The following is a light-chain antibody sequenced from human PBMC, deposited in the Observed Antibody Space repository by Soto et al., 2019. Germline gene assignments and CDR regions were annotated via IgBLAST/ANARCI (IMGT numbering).Light chain of an antibody. V-gene: IGLV1-44*01. CDR3: AAWDDSLNGQGV. CDR2: SND. CDR1: SSNIGRNT. Sequence: QSVLTQPPSASGTPGQRVSIYCSGGSSNIGRNTVNWYQQLPGTAPKVLIYSNDQRPSGVPDRFSGSKSGTSASLAISGLQSEDEADYYCAAWDDSLNGQGVFGGGTKLTVL. J-gene: IGLJ3*02.